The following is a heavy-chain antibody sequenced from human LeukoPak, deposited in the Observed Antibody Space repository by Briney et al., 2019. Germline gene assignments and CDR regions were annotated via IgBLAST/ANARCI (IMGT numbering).Heavy chain of an antibody. J-gene: IGHJ4*02. Sequence: PGGSLRLSCAASGFTFSSYAMGWVRQAPGKGLEWVSSISSSSSYIYYADSVKGRFTISRDNAKNSLYLQMNSLRAEDTAVYYCARDTVTTGASDYWGQGTLVTVSS. D-gene: IGHD4-17*01. V-gene: IGHV3-21*01. CDR1: GFTFSSYA. CDR3: ARDTVTTGASDY. CDR2: ISSSSSYI.